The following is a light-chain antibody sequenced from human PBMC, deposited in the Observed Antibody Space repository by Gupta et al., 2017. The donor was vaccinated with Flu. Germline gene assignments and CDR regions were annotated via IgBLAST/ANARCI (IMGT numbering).Light chain of an antibody. CDR2: ISS. V-gene: IGKV1-33*01. J-gene: IGKJ1*01. Sequence: SPSSLSASVGDRVTITCQASQDIRNYLNVYHPFPSPSPSLLIYISSNFEKALPSRFSESGYGTEFTFTINILQASTFSPSSSPQYDSLPTFGQGTTVEIK. CDR1: QDIRNY. CDR3: PQYDSLPT.